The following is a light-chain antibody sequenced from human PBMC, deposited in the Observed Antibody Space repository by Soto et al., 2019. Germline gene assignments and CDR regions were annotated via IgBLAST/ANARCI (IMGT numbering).Light chain of an antibody. Sequence: NFMLTQPHSVSDCRGKTVSISCTGSRGSIATNYVQWYQQRPGSAPTTVIYENNQRPSGVPDRFSGSIDSSSNSASLTISGLKTEDEADYYCQSYDSSNVVFGGGTKVTVL. V-gene: IGLV6-57*02. CDR3: QSYDSSNVV. CDR1: RGSIATNY. CDR2: ENN. J-gene: IGLJ2*01.